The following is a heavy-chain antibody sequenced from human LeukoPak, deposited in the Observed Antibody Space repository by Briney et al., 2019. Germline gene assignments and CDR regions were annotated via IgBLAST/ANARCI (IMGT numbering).Heavy chain of an antibody. D-gene: IGHD3-22*01. V-gene: IGHV3-23*01. CDR1: GFTFNNYG. J-gene: IGHJ4*02. CDR3: AKYYYDSSGYYSLRHFDY. CDR2: ISGGGGST. Sequence: PGGSLRLSCAASGFTFNNYGMNWVRQAPGKGLEWVSSISGGGGSTYYADSVKGRFTISRDNSKNTLYLQMNSLRAEDTAVYYCAKYYYDSSGYYSLRHFDYWGQGTLVTVSS.